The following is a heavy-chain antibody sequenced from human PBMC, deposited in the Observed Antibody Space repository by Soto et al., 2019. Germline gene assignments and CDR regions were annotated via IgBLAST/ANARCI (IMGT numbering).Heavy chain of an antibody. CDR2: ISSSGSAM. Sequence: GGSLRLSCAASGFAFYYYNMNWVRQAPGKGLEWISYISSSGSAMYYAESLKGRFTISRDNAKNSLYLQMNSLRAEDTAVYYCASFTGLFQNFDFWGRGTLVTVSS. D-gene: IGHD3-9*01. CDR1: GFAFYYYN. CDR3: ASFTGLFQNFDF. V-gene: IGHV3-48*04. J-gene: IGHJ4*02.